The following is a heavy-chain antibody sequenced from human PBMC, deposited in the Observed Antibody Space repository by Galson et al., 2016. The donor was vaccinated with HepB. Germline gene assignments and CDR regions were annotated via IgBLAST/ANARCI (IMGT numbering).Heavy chain of an antibody. CDR2: ISSDGSDA. D-gene: IGHD6-19*01. J-gene: IGHJ4*02. V-gene: IGHV3-30*03. CDR3: GRDRAVRSIDQ. CDR1: GFRFSSYA. Sequence: SLRLSCAASGFRFSSYAMHWVRQAPGKGLEWVAMISSDGSDAYYADSVEGRFPISRDNSRNTLYLQMDSLRAYDTAVYACGRDRAVRSIDQWGQGALVTVSS.